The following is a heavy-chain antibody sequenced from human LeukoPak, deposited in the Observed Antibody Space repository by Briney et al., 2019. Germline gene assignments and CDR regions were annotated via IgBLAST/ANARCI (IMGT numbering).Heavy chain of an antibody. CDR2: IWYDGSNK. Sequence: PGRSLRLSCAASGFTFSSYAMHWVRQAPGKGLEWVAVIWYDGSNKYYADSVKGRFTISRDNSKNTLYLQMNSLRAEDTAVYYCARGSGYKYHFDYWGQGTLVTVSS. V-gene: IGHV3-33*08. CDR3: ARGSGYKYHFDY. J-gene: IGHJ4*02. CDR1: GFTFSSYA. D-gene: IGHD3-22*01.